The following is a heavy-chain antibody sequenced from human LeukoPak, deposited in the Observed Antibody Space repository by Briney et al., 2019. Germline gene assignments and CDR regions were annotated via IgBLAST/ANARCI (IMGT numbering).Heavy chain of an antibody. V-gene: IGHV3-7*01. Sequence: GGSLRLSCAASGFSLKNYWMSWVRQAPGKGLERVANIKEDGGQKQYVGSVNGRFSISRDNDKHSLFLQLDGLSAEDTAVYYCARNKSVLGYYLGIDVWGQGTTVIVSS. CDR1: GFSLKNYW. CDR3: ARNKSVLGYYLGIDV. CDR2: IKEDGGQK. J-gene: IGHJ6*02. D-gene: IGHD2-8*02.